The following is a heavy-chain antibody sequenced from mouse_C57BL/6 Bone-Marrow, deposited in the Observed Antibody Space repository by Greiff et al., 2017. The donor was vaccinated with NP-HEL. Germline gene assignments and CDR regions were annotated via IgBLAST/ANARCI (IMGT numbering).Heavy chain of an antibody. CDR1: GYTFTGYW. Sequence: QVQLQQSGAELMKPGASVKLSCKATGYTFTGYWIEWVKQRPGHGLEWIGEILPGSGSTNSNEKFKGKATFTADTSSNTAYMQLSSLTTEDSAIYYCSWGSSYGWGQGTLVTVSA. CDR3: SWGSSYG. D-gene: IGHD1-1*01. CDR2: ILPGSGST. V-gene: IGHV1-9*01. J-gene: IGHJ3*01.